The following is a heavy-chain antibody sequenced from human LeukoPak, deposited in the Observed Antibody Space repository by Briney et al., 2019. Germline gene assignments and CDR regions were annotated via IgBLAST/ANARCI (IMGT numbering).Heavy chain of an antibody. J-gene: IGHJ4*02. CDR1: GGSFSGYY. Sequence: PSETLSLTCAVYGGSFSGYYWSWIRQPPGKGLEWIGEINHSGSTNYNPSLKSRVTISVDTSKNQLSLKLSSVTAADTAVYYCARDGENPHYDYWGQGTLVTVSS. V-gene: IGHV4-34*01. D-gene: IGHD3-10*01. CDR3: ARDGENPHYDY. CDR2: INHSGST.